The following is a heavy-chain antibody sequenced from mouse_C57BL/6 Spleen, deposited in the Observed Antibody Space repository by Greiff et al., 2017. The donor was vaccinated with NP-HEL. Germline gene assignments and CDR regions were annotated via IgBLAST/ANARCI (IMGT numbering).Heavy chain of an antibody. Sequence: DVMLVESGGGLVKPGGSLKLSCAASGFTFSDYGMHWVRQAPEKGLEWVAYISSGSSTIYYADTVKGRFTISRDNAKNTLFLQMTSLRSEDTAMYYCAMDDGYFDYWGQGTTLTVSS. CDR1: GFTFSDYG. D-gene: IGHD2-3*01. CDR2: ISSGSSTI. CDR3: AMDDGYFDY. V-gene: IGHV5-17*01. J-gene: IGHJ2*01.